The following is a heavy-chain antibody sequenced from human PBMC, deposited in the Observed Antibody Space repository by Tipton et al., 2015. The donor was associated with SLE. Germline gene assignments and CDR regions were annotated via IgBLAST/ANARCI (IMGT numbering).Heavy chain of an antibody. J-gene: IGHJ4*02. CDR1: GGSIGSYY. Sequence: TLSLTCTVSGGSIGSYYWSWIRQPPGKGLEWIGYIYYSGSTNYNPSLKSRVTISVGTSKNQFSLKLSSVTAADTAVYYCARLRSGSYHFDYWGQGTLVTVSS. CDR3: ARLRSGSYHFDY. V-gene: IGHV4-59*08. CDR2: IYYSGST. D-gene: IGHD1-26*01.